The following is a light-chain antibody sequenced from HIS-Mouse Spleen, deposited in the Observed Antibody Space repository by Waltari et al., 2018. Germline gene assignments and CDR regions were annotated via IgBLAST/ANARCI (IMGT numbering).Light chain of an antibody. Sequence: DIQMTQSPSSLSASVGDRVTITCRASQGISNYLAWYQQKPGKVPKLLIYAASTLQSGVPSRFSGSGSGTDFTLTISSLQPEDVATYCCQKYNSAPLITFGQGTRLEIK. V-gene: IGKV1-27*01. CDR1: QGISNY. CDR2: AAS. CDR3: QKYNSAPLIT. J-gene: IGKJ5*01.